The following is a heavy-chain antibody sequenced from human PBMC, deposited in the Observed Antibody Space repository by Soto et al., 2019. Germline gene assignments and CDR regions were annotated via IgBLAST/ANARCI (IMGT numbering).Heavy chain of an antibody. CDR2: INPNSGTT. D-gene: IGHD3-16*01. CDR1: GYTFTDYY. J-gene: IGHJ6*02. V-gene: IGHV1-2*02. Sequence: ASVKVSCKASGYTFTDYYLHWVRQAPGQGLEWMGWINPNSGTTNSAQKFQGRVTTTRDTSISTAYMELSRLNSGDTAVYYCARGGDYYYGLDVWGQGTTVTVSS. CDR3: ARGGDYYYGLDV.